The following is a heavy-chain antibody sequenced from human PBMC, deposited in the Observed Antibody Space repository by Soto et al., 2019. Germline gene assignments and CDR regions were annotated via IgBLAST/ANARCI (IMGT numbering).Heavy chain of an antibody. J-gene: IGHJ6*02. CDR1: GGSISSYY. V-gene: IGHV4-59*01. D-gene: IGHD3-10*01. Sequence: QVQLQESGPGLVKPSETLSLTCTVSGGSISSYYWSWIRQPPGKGLEWIGYIYYSGSTNYNPSLKIRVTISVDTSKDQFSLKLSFVTAADTAVYYCARGDPLLWFGEKVYYGMDVWGQGTTVTVSS. CDR3: ARGDPLLWFGEKVYYGMDV. CDR2: IYYSGST.